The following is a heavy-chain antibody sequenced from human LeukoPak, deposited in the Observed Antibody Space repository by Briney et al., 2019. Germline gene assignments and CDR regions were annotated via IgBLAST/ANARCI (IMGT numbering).Heavy chain of an antibody. CDR2: INTDGTVT. CDR3: ATKQWLAPPPDS. J-gene: IGHJ4*02. D-gene: IGHD6-19*01. V-gene: IGHV3-74*01. CDR1: GFTFSKYW. Sequence: GRSLRLSCAASGFTFSKYWMLWVRHAPGKGLECVSRINTDGTVTTYADSVKGRFTVSRDNADNTMFLQMNSVRDEDTAVYYCATKQWLAPPPDSWGQGTPVTVSS.